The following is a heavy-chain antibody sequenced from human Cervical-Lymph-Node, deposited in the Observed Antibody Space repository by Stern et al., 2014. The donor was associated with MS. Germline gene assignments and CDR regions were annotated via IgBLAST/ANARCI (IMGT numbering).Heavy chain of an antibody. CDR2: IDPMFGTT. CDR1: RGTVINYA. V-gene: IGHV1-69*06. Sequence: VQLVESGAEVKKPGSSVKVSCKASRGTVINYAVPWVRQAPGQGLEWMGDIDPMFGTTNYVQSLKGRVTITADRSTSTAYIEVTNLTSEDTAVYYCAGPRYSFWGQGTLVIVS. CDR3: AGPRYSF. J-gene: IGHJ4*02. D-gene: IGHD5-18*01.